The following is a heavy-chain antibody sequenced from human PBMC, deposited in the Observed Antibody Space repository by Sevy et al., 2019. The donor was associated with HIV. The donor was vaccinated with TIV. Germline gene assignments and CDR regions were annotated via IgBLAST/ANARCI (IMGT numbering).Heavy chain of an antibody. J-gene: IGHJ4*02. CDR3: ARDFTIFGVVSGIDY. CDR1: GFTLRSYS. D-gene: IGHD3-3*01. V-gene: IGHV3-21*01. Sequence: GGSLRLSCAASGFTLRSYSMNWVRQAPGKGLEWLSSISDDSRYIYYSYSVKGRFTISRANAKSSLYLQMNSLRVEDTAIYYCARDFTIFGVVSGIDYWGQGNLVTVSS. CDR2: ISDDSRYI.